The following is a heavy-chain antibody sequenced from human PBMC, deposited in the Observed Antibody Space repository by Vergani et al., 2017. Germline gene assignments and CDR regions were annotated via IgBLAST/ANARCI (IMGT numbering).Heavy chain of an antibody. J-gene: IGHJ4*02. V-gene: IGHV3-23*01. CDR2: ISGQNFRT. D-gene: IGHD2-21*01. CDR1: GFTFTAHG. CDR3: ADLYGGDGFSPF. Sequence: EVQLLESGRGSAQPGESLRLSCVASGFTFTAHGLNWVRQAPGKGLEWVSGISGQNFRTHYAYSVKGRYTISRDDSKNTLYLQLNSLRAEDTAFYYCADLYGGDGFSPFWGQGTLVTGPS.